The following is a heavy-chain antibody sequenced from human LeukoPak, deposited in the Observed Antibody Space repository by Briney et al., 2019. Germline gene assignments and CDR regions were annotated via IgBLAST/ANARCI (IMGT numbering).Heavy chain of an antibody. Sequence: GGSLRLSCAASGFTFSTYAMSWVRQAPGKGLEWVSAISGSGGSTYYADSVKGRFTISRDNSKNTLYLQMNSLRAEDTAVYYCAKRFCCGGKCYPGSSELFDYWGQGTLVTVSS. CDR1: GFTFSTYA. CDR2: ISGSGGST. D-gene: IGHD2-15*01. CDR3: AKRFCCGGKCYPGSSELFDY. V-gene: IGHV3-23*01. J-gene: IGHJ4*02.